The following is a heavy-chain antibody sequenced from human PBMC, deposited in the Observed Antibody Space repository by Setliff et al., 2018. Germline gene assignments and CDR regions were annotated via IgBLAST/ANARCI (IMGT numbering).Heavy chain of an antibody. CDR2: ISSSSSTI. CDR3: ARAPPRDQAFDY. D-gene: IGHD2-21*02. J-gene: IGHJ4*02. V-gene: IGHV3-48*01. CDR1: GFTFSSYS. Sequence: PGGSLRLSCAASGFTFSSYSMNWVRQAPGKGLEWASYISSSSSTIYYADSVKGRSTISRDNAKNSLYLQMNSLRAEDTAVYYCARAPPRDQAFDYWGQGTLVTVSS.